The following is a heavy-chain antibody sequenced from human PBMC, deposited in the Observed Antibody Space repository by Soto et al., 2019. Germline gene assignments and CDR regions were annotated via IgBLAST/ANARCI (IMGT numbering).Heavy chain of an antibody. V-gene: IGHV4-34*01. D-gene: IGHD3-16*01. CDR3: ASRGGFTTIGSYYYYGMDV. Sequence: XETLRLTCAVYGGSFSGYYWSWIRQPPGKGLEWIGEINHSGSTNYNPSLKSRVTISVDTSKNLFCLKLSSVPAADTAVYYCASRGGFTTIGSYYYYGMDVWGQGTTVTVSS. J-gene: IGHJ6*02. CDR2: INHSGST. CDR1: GGSFSGYY.